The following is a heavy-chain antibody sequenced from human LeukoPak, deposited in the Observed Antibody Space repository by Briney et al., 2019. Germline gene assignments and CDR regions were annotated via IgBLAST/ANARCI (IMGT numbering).Heavy chain of an antibody. CDR2: ISSGTTTI. CDR1: GFTFSSYE. CDR3: ARRYCSSTSCTLDY. Sequence: TGGSPRLSCTASGFTFSSYEMNWVRQAPGKGLEWVSYISSGTTTIYYADSVKGRFTISRDNAKNSLYLQMNSLRAEDTAVYYCARRYCSSTSCTLDYWGQGTLVTVSS. V-gene: IGHV3-48*03. D-gene: IGHD2-2*01. J-gene: IGHJ4*02.